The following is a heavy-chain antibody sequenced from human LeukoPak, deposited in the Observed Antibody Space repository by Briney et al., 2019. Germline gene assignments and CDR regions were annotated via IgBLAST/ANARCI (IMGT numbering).Heavy chain of an antibody. Sequence: PGGSLRLSCVVSGFTFSSHSVNWVRQAPGKRLEWVLSITTSNYIFYAESVKGRFTISRDNAKNSLYLQMTSLRAEDTAVYYCVREQARAGSFDYWGQGTLVTVSS. CDR1: GFTFSSHS. V-gene: IGHV3-21*01. D-gene: IGHD6-19*01. CDR2: ITTSNYI. CDR3: VREQARAGSFDY. J-gene: IGHJ4*02.